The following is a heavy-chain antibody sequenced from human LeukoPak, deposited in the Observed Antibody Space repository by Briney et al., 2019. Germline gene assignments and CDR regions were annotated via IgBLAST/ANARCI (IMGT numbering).Heavy chain of an antibody. Sequence: GGSLRLSCAASGFTFISYGMSWVRQAPGKGLGWVSAISGSGGSTYYADSVKGRFTISRDNSKNTLYLQMNSLRAEDTAVYYCAKPPSLSDILPGYPLDYWGQGTLVTVSS. CDR2: ISGSGGST. D-gene: IGHD3-9*01. CDR1: GFTFISYG. J-gene: IGHJ4*02. V-gene: IGHV3-23*01. CDR3: AKPPSLSDILPGYPLDY.